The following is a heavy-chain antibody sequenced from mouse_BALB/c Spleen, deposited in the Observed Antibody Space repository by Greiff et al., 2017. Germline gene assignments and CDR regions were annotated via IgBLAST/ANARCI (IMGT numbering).Heavy chain of an antibody. CDR3: ASSGAWFAY. V-gene: IGHV5-12-1*01. Sequence: EVMLVESGGGLVKPGGSLKLSCAASGFAFSSYDMSWVRQTPEKRLEWVAYISSGGGSTYYPDTVKGRFTISRDNAKNTLYLQMSSLKSEDTAMYYCASSGAWFAYWGQGTLVTVSA. D-gene: IGHD4-1*01. CDR2: ISSGGGST. CDR1: GFAFSSYD. J-gene: IGHJ3*01.